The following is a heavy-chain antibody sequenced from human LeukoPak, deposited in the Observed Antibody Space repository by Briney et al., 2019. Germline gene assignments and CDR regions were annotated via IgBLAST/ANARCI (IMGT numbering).Heavy chain of an antibody. CDR1: GFTFSSYA. D-gene: IGHD2-2*01. CDR3: AREYCSSTSCHFDP. CDR2: ISYDGSNK. Sequence: SGGSLRLSCAASGFTFSSYAMLWVRQAPGKGLEWVAVISYDGSNKYYADSVKGRFNISRDNSKNTLYLQMNSLRAEDTAVYYCAREYCSSTSCHFDPWGQGTLVTVSS. J-gene: IGHJ5*02. V-gene: IGHV3-30-3*01.